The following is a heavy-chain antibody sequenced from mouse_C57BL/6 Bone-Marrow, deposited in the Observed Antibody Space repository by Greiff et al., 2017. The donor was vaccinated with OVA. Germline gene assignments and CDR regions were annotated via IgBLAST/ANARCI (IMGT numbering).Heavy chain of an antibody. CDR3: AGSYITAVVAGAMDY. Sequence: QVQLQQPGAELVMPGASVKLSCKASGYTFTSYWMHWVKQRPGQGLEWIGEIDPSDSYTNYNQKFKGKSTLTVDKSSSTAYMQLSSLTSEDSAVYYYAGSYITAVVAGAMDYWGQGTSVTVSS. V-gene: IGHV1-69*01. J-gene: IGHJ4*01. CDR1: GYTFTSYW. CDR2: IDPSDSYT. D-gene: IGHD1-1*01.